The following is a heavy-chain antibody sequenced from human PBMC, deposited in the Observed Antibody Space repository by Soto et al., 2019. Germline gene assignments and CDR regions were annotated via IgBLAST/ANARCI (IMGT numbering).Heavy chain of an antibody. D-gene: IGHD3-3*01. CDR3: ARDVGGPIFGVVIGLGGGYFDY. J-gene: IGHJ4*02. CDR2: ISSSSSYI. CDR1: GFTFSSYS. V-gene: IGHV3-21*01. Sequence: GGSLRLSCAASGFTFSSYSMNWVRQAPGKGLEWVSSISSSSSYIYYADSVKGRFTISRDNAKNSLYLQMNSLRAEDTAVYYCARDVGGPIFGVVIGLGGGYFDYWGQGTLVTVSS.